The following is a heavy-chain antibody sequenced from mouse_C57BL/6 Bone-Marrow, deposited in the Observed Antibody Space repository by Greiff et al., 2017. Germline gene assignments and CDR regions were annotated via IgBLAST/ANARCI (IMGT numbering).Heavy chain of an antibody. CDR1: GFTFSDHY. CDR2: ICNGGGST. V-gene: IGHV5-12*01. CDR3: AQHSDY. J-gene: IGHJ4*01. Sequence: EVQLVESGGGLVQPGASLKLSCAASGFTFSDHYMYWVRQTPEKRLEWVAYICNGGGSTYYPDTVKGRFTISRDNAKNTLYLQMRRLKSENTAVYYCAQHSDYWGQGTSGTAFS.